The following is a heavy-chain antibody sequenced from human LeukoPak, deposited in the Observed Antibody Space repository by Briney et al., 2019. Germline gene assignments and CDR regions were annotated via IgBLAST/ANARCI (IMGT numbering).Heavy chain of an antibody. D-gene: IGHD1-1*01. CDR2: IIPILGIA. CDR3: AGGGNGSWFDP. V-gene: IGHV1-69*04. CDR1: GGTFSSYA. Sequence: EASVKVSCKASGGTFSSYAISWVRQAPGQGLEWMGRIIPILGIANYAQKFQGRVTITADKSTSTAYMELSSLRSEDTAVYYCAGGGNGSWFDPWGQGTLVTVSS. J-gene: IGHJ5*02.